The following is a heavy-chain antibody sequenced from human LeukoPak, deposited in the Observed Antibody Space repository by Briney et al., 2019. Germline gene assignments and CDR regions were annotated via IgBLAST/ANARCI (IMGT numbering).Heavy chain of an antibody. CDR1: GGSFSGYY. CDR3: ARGRPVLRFLEWLSGFDP. J-gene: IGHJ5*02. Sequence: SETLSLTCAVYGGSFSGYYWSWVRQPPGKGLEWIGEINHSGSTNYNPSIKSRVTISVDTSKNQFSLKLSSVTAADTAVYYCARGRPVLRFLEWLSGFDPWGQGTLVTVSS. D-gene: IGHD3-3*01. CDR2: INHSGST. V-gene: IGHV4-34*01.